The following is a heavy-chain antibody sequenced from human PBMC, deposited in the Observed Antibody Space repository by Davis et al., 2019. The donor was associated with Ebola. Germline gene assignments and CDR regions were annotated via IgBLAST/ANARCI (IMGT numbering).Heavy chain of an antibody. CDR3: ARPGYCTSTSCSTYLDS. V-gene: IGHV5-10-1*01. CDR1: GYSFTNYW. Sequence: GESLKISCQASGYSFTNYWISWVRQMPGESLEWMGRIDPSNSYTNYSPSFRGHVTISADKSINTAYLQWDSLKASDTAIYFCARPGYCTSTSCSTYLDSWGPGTLVTVSS. CDR2: IDPSNSYT. D-gene: IGHD2-2*01. J-gene: IGHJ4*02.